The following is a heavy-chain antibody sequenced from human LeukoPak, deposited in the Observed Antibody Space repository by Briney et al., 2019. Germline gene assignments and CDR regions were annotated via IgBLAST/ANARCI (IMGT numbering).Heavy chain of an antibody. CDR2: IYTSGST. CDR1: GGSISSYY. J-gene: IGHJ4*02. D-gene: IGHD3-22*01. V-gene: IGHV4-4*07. CDR3: ARVNSYYYDSSGYYIFDY. Sequence: PSETLSLTCTVSGGSISSYYWSWIRQPAGKGLEWIGRIYTSGSTNYNPSLKSRVTMSVDTSKNQFSLKPSSVTAADTAVYYCARVNSYYYDSSGYYIFDYWGQGTLVTVSS.